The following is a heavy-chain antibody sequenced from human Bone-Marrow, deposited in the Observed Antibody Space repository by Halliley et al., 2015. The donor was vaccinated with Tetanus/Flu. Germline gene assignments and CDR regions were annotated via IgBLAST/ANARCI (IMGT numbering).Heavy chain of an antibody. CDR2: VSNDGGRT. CDR3: AKRASDSAGYYFEK. CDR1: GFIASNNY. D-gene: IGHD3-9*01. V-gene: IGHV3-30*18. J-gene: IGHJ4*02. Sequence: SLRLSCAASGFIASNNYMSWVRQAPGKGLEWVAVVSNDGGRTHYADSVKGRFTISRDNSKNTVSLQMDSLRVEDTAVYYCAKRASDSAGYYFEKWGQGTLVTVSS.